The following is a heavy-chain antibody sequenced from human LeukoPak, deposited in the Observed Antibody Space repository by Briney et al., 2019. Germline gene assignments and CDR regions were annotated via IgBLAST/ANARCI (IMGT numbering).Heavy chain of an antibody. CDR1: GYTLTESS. D-gene: IGHD4-17*01. CDR3: ATLHGDYEYSLDP. CDR2: FDPEDGET. J-gene: IGHJ5*02. V-gene: IGHV1-24*01. Sequence: GASVKVSCKVSGYTLTESSMHWVRQAPGKGLEWMGGFDPEDGETTYAQKFQGRVTMTEDTSTDTAYMELSSLRSEDTAVYYCATLHGDYEYSLDPWGQGVLVTVSS.